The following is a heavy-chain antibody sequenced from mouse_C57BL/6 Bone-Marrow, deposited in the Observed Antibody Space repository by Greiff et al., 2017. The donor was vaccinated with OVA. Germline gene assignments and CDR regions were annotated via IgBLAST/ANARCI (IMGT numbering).Heavy chain of an antibody. J-gene: IGHJ3*01. V-gene: IGHV7-3*01. D-gene: IGHD2-1*01. Sequence: EVQRVESGGGLVQPGGSLSLSCAASGFTFTDYYMSWVRQPPGKALEWLGFIRNKANGYTTEYSASVKGRFTISRDNSQSILYLQMNALRAEDSATYYCASIYGNYGAYWGQGTLVTVSA. CDR3: ASIYGNYGAY. CDR2: IRNKANGYTT. CDR1: GFTFTDYY.